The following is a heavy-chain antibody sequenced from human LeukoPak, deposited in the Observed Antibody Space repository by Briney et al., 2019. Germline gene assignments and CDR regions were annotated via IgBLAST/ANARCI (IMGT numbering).Heavy chain of an antibody. CDR1: GFTFSNAW. D-gene: IGHD1-26*01. Sequence: PGGSLRLSCAASGFTFSNAWMSWVRQAPGKGLEWVGRIKSKTDGGTTDYAAPVKGRFTISRDDSKNTLYLQMNSLKTEDTAVYFCTTVVGATPRSHFDYWGQGTLVTVSS. CDR3: TTVVGATPRSHFDY. J-gene: IGHJ4*02. V-gene: IGHV3-15*01. CDR2: IKSKTDGGTT.